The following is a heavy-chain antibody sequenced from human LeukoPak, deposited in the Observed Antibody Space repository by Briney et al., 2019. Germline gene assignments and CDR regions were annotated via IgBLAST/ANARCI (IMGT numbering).Heavy chain of an antibody. D-gene: IGHD3-16*01. CDR2: IRYDGSNK. CDR3: AYSAFPSLDRWFDP. CDR1: GLTFSSYG. J-gene: IGHJ5*02. V-gene: IGHV3-30*02. Sequence: PGGSLRLSCAASGLTFSSYGMHWVRQAPGKGLEWVAFIRYDGSNKYYADSVKGRFTISRDNSKNTLYLQMNSLRAEDTAVYYCAYSAFPSLDRWFDPWGQGTLVTVSS.